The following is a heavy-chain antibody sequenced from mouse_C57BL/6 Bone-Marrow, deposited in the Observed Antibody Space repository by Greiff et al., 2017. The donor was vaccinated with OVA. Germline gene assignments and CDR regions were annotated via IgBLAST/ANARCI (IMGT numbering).Heavy chain of an antibody. V-gene: IGHV1-22*01. J-gene: IGHJ1*03. D-gene: IGHD1-1*01. CDR1: GYTFTDYN. Sequence: VQLQQSGPELVKPGASVKMSCKASGYTFTDYNMHWVKQSHGKSLEWIGYINPNNGGTSYNQKFKGKATLTVNKSSSTAYMELRSLTSEDSAVYYCARGLYYGSSYWYFDVWGTGTTVTVSS. CDR3: ARGLYYGSSYWYFDV. CDR2: INPNNGGT.